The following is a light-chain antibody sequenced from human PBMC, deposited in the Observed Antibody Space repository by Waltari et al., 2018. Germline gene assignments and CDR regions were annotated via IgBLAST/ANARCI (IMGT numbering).Light chain of an antibody. CDR1: QDMTNI. CDR3: QQFDRLSLT. J-gene: IGKJ4*01. V-gene: IGKV1-33*01. CDR2: RTS. Sequence: DLQMPQSPSSLSSCVGEPSTITCQASQDMTNIVNWDHPKPGKAPKLLIYRTSTLETGDPPRFSGSVSGRDFTLTISNLQPGDFATYYCQQFDRLSLTFGVGTKGEI.